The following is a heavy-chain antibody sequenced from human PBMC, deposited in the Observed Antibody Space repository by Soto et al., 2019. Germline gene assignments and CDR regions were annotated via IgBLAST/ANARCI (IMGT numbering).Heavy chain of an antibody. CDR2: ISYDGSNK. CDR3: AKAVSGSYFDY. Sequence: QVQLVESGGGVVQPGRSLRLSCAASGFTFSSYGMHWVRQAPGKGLEWVAVISYDGSNKYYADSVKGRFTISRDNSKNTLYLQMNSLRAEDTAVYYCAKAVSGSYFDYWGQGTLVTVSS. D-gene: IGHD1-26*01. J-gene: IGHJ4*02. V-gene: IGHV3-30*18. CDR1: GFTFSSYG.